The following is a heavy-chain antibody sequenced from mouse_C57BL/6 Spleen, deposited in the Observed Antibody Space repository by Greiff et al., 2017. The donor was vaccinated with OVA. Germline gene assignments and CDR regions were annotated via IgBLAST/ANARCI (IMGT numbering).Heavy chain of an antibody. J-gene: IGHJ1*03. Sequence: EVQGVESGGGLVKPGGSLKLSCAASGFTFSSYAMSWVRQTPEKRLEWVATISDGGSYTYYPDNVKGRFTISRDNAKNNLYLQMSHLKSEDTAMYYCARDYGSSYSYFDVWGTGTTVTVSS. CDR1: GFTFSSYA. CDR3: ARDYGSSYSYFDV. D-gene: IGHD1-1*01. V-gene: IGHV5-4*01. CDR2: ISDGGSYT.